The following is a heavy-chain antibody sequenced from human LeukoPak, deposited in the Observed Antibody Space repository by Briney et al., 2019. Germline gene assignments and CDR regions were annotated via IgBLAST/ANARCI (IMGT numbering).Heavy chain of an antibody. CDR2: IYPGDSDT. CDR3: ARFSVGGNYYPNY. Sequence: GESPEIYRQGSGYRFTSFWMGWVRPIPGKGLEWIGIIYPGDSDTRYRPSFQGQVTISADKSISTAYLQWSSLKASDSAMYYCARFSVGGNYYPNYWGQGTLVSVSS. D-gene: IGHD1-26*01. J-gene: IGHJ4*02. CDR1: GYRFTSFW. V-gene: IGHV5-51*01.